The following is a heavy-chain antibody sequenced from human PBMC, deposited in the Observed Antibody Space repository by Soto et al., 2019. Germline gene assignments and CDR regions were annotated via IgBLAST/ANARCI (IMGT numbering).Heavy chain of an antibody. V-gene: IGHV1-3*01. CDR3: ARSGPPIDS. Sequence: ALIEGSRKASGSTFTSYAMHLGRKAPGQRLEWMGWINAGNGNTNYSRKFKGRVTITRDTSASTAYMELSSLRSEDRAVYYCARSGPPIDSWGQGTLVTVSS. CDR1: GSTFTSYA. D-gene: IGHD1-26*01. CDR2: INAGNGNT. J-gene: IGHJ4*02.